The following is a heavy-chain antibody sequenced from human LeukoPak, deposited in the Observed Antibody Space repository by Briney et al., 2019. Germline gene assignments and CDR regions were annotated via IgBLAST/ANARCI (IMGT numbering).Heavy chain of an antibody. D-gene: IGHD6-13*01. J-gene: IGHJ4*02. CDR1: GGSISSYY. Sequence: TSETLSLTCTVSGGSISSYYWSWIRQPAGKGLEWIGRIYTSGSTNYNPSLKSRVTMSVDTSKNQFSLKLSSVTAADTAVYYCASGPYSSSWYPQTYFDYWGQGTLVTVSS. CDR2: IYTSGST. V-gene: IGHV4-4*07. CDR3: ASGPYSSSWYPQTYFDY.